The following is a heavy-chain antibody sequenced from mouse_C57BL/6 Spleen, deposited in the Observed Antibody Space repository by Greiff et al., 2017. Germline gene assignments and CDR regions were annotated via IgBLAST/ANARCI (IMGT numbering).Heavy chain of an antibody. CDR2: ISYDGSN. CDR1: VYSITRGYY. Sequence: VQLQQSGPCLAKPSQSLSLTCSVTVYSITRGYYWNWIRQFPGNKLEWMGYISYDGSNNYNPSLKNRISITRDTSKNQFFLKLNSVTTEDTATYYCARAGDYYAMDYWGQGTSVTVSS. CDR3: ARAGDYYAMDY. V-gene: IGHV3-6*01. J-gene: IGHJ4*01.